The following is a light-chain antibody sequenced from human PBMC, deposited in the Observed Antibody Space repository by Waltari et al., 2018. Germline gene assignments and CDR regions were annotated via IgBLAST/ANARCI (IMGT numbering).Light chain of an antibody. CDR1: NIGVKS. Sequence: SSVLTQPPSVSLAPRQTARITCGGNNIGVKSVHRYQQKPGQAPALVIYDDSDRPSGIPERFSGSNSGNTATLTISRVEAGDEADYYCQVWDSNTDHVVFGGGTKLTVL. V-gene: IGLV3-21*01. CDR2: DDS. J-gene: IGLJ2*01. CDR3: QVWDSNTDHVV.